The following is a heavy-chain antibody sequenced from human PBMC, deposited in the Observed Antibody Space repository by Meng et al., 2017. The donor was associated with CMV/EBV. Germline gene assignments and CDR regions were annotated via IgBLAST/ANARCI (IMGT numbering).Heavy chain of an antibody. CDR2: ISSSSSYI. CDR1: GFTFSNAW. Sequence: GGSLRLSCAASGFTFSNAWMSWVRQAPGKGLEWVSSISSSSSYIYYADSVKGRFTISRDNAKNSLYLQMNSLRAEDTAVYYCARGFSITALSDYWGQGTLVTVSS. D-gene: IGHD1-14*01. J-gene: IGHJ4*02. V-gene: IGHV3-21*01. CDR3: ARGFSITALSDY.